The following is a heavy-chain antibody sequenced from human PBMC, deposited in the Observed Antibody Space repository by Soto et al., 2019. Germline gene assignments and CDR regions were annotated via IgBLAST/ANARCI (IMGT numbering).Heavy chain of an antibody. Sequence: QVQLQSGAEVKKPGSSVKVSCKASGGTFSSYAISWVRQAPGQGLEWMGGLIPIFGTANYAQKFQGRVTITADESTSTAYMELSSLRAEDTAVYYCARGQEVEMATIYAFDIWGQGTMVTVSS. CDR3: ARGQEVEMATIYAFDI. D-gene: IGHD5-12*01. CDR1: GGTFSSYA. J-gene: IGHJ3*02. CDR2: LIPIFGTA. V-gene: IGHV1-69*01.